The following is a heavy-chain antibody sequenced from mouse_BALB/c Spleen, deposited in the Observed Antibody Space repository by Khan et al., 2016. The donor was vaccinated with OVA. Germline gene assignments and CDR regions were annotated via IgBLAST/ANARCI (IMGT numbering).Heavy chain of an antibody. V-gene: IGHV1S136*01. CDR1: GYTFTSYV. CDR2: IYPYNDDT. CDR3: ARNYRYDVYFDY. J-gene: IGHJ2*01. D-gene: IGHD2-14*01. Sequence: VQLQQSGPELVKPGASVKMSCKASGYTFTSYVIHWVKQKPGQGLEWIGYIYPYNDDTKSNEKFKGKATLTSDKSSSTAYMELRSLTSVDSAVYYCARNYRYDVYFDYWGQGTTLTVSS.